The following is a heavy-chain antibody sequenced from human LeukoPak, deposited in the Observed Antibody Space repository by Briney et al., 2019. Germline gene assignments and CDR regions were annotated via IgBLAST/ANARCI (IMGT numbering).Heavy chain of an antibody. CDR1: GVSLSTFG. D-gene: IGHD5-24*01. Sequence: GGSLRLSCAGSGVSLSTFGMHWVRQAPGKGLEWVSLISWDGGSTYYADSVKGRFTISRDNSKNSLYLQMNSLRAEDTALYYCAKDNQPMATILGGEYDYWGQGTLVTVSS. V-gene: IGHV3-43D*03. CDR3: AKDNQPMATILGGEYDY. J-gene: IGHJ4*02. CDR2: ISWDGGST.